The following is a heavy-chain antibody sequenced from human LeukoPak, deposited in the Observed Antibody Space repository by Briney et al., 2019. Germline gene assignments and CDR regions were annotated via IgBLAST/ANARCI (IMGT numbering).Heavy chain of an antibody. Sequence: PGGSLRLSCSAPGFPFSSYAMHWVRQAPGKGLQYVSAISDSGGSTYYADSVKGRFTNSRDNSKNTLYLQMSSLRAEDTAVYFCVRGYSFGPYGMDVWGQGTTVTVSS. D-gene: IGHD2-15*01. CDR2: ISDSGGST. J-gene: IGHJ6*02. CDR3: VRGYSFGPYGMDV. CDR1: GFPFSSYA. V-gene: IGHV3-64D*09.